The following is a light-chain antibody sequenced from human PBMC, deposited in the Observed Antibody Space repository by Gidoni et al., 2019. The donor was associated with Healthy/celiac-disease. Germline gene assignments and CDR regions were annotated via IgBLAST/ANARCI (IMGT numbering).Light chain of an antibody. CDR1: SSDVGGYNY. V-gene: IGLV2-14*01. CDR3: SSYTSSSTLV. J-gene: IGLJ2*01. Sequence: QSALTQTASVSWSPGQSITLSCPGTSSDVGGYNYVSWYQQHPGKAPKLMIYDFSNRPSGVSNRFAVSKSVNTASRTISGLQAEDEADYYCSSYTSSSTLVFGGGTKLTVL. CDR2: DFS.